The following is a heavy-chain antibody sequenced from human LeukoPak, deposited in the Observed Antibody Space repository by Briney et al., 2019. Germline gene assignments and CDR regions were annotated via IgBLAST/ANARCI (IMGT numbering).Heavy chain of an antibody. D-gene: IGHD4-23*01. J-gene: IGHJ4*02. V-gene: IGHV3-30*02. CDR3: AKGRVGTADY. Sequence: QSGGSLTLSRAASGFTHSTFGMHWLRQAPGKGLAWVTVIWNDGSYKYYSDSVKGRFTISRDNSKNTLYLQMNSLRAEDTAVYYCAKGRVGTADYWGQGTLVTVSS. CDR1: GFTHSTFG. CDR2: IWNDGSYK.